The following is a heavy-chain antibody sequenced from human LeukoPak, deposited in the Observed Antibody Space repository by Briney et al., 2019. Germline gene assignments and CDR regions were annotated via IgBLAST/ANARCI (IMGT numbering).Heavy chain of an antibody. CDR3: ARASGWYGDYFDS. J-gene: IGHJ4*02. CDR2: IYYSGST. D-gene: IGHD6-19*01. Sequence: SETLSLTCTVSGGSIINTNYFWGWVRQSPGKGLEWIGNIYYSGSTYYSPSLKSRVTISVDTSKNLFSLTLSSMTAADTAVYYCARASGWYGDYFDSWGQGTLVSVSS. CDR1: GGSIINTNYF. V-gene: IGHV4-39*01.